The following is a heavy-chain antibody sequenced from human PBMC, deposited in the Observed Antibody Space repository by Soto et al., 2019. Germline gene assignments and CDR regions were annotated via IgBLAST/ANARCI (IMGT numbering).Heavy chain of an antibody. CDR3: AKDRDDIAMVDAFDF. J-gene: IGHJ3*01. CDR2: ISGSGDTT. CDR1: GFSFGDYA. Sequence: EMQLLESGGDLVQPGGSLRLSCAASGFSFGDYAMTWVRQAPGKGLEYVSAISGSGDTTYYPDSMQGRFTISRDNSKNTLYLQMNTLRVEDTALYYCAKDRDDIAMVDAFDFWGQGTTVTVSS. D-gene: IGHD2-8*01. V-gene: IGHV3-23*01.